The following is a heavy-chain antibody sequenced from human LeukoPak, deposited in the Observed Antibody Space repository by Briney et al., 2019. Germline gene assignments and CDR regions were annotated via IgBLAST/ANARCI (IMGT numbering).Heavy chain of an antibody. CDR3: AKDEGNTALCTHYFDY. J-gene: IGHJ4*02. D-gene: IGHD5-18*01. CDR1: GFSFSSYG. CDR2: VSDDGSTK. V-gene: IGHV3-30*18. Sequence: GRSLRLSCAASGFSFSSYGMHWVRQAPGKGLEWVAIVSDDGSTKYYADSVKGRFTISRDNSKNTLYLQMDSLRAEDSAVYYCAKDEGNTALCTHYFDYWGQGTLVTVSS.